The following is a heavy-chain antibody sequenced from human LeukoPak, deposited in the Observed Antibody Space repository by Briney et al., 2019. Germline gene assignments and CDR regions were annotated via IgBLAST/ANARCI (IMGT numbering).Heavy chain of an antibody. CDR2: IWYDGSNK. CDR1: GFTFRSYG. J-gene: IGHJ6*02. Sequence: PGGSLRLSCAASGFTFRSYGKYWVRQAPGQGLEWVAVIWYDGSNKYYADSVKGRFTISRDNSKNTLYLQMNSLRVEDTAVYYCARDGGIIRFGGQDVWGQGATVIVS. D-gene: IGHD3-16*01. V-gene: IGHV3-33*07. CDR3: ARDGGIIRFGGQDV.